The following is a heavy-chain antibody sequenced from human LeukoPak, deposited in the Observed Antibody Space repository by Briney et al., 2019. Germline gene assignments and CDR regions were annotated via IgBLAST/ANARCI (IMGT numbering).Heavy chain of an antibody. J-gene: IGHJ3*02. CDR1: GFSFSTYA. D-gene: IGHD5-24*01. V-gene: IGHV3-23*01. CDR3: AKGRDGYNFDAFDI. Sequence: GGSLRLSCVASGFSFSTYAMNWVRQAPGKGLEWVSAISYNGAGTYYADSVKGRFTMSSDKHKNYLYLQMNGLRDEDMALYYCAKGRDGYNFDAFDIWGQGTMVTVSS. CDR2: ISYNGAGT.